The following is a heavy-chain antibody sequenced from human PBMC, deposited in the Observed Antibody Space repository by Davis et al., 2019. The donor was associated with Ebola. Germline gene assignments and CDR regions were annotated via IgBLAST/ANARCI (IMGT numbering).Heavy chain of an antibody. CDR3: TTKTMNYYYFYGMDV. CDR1: GFTFSSYT. Sequence: GESLKISCAASGFTFSSYTMNWVRQAPGKGLEWVGRFKSKTDGGTIDYAAPVKGRFTISRDDSKNTLYLQMNSLKTEDTGVYYCTTKTMNYYYFYGMDVWGQGTTVTVSS. D-gene: IGHD3-22*01. V-gene: IGHV3-15*07. CDR2: FKSKTDGGTI. J-gene: IGHJ6*02.